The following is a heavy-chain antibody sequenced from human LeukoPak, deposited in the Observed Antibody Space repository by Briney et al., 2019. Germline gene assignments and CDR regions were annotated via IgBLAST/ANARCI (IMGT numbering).Heavy chain of an antibody. V-gene: IGHV4-59*01. D-gene: IGHD1-26*01. Sequence: SETLSLTCTVSGGSISSYHWSWIRQPPGKGLEWIGYIYYSGSTNHNPSLKSRVTISVDTSKNQFSLKLSSVTAADTAVYYCARGARWDLTGAFDYWGQGTLVTVSS. CDR3: ARGARWDLTGAFDY. CDR2: IYYSGST. CDR1: GGSISSYH. J-gene: IGHJ4*02.